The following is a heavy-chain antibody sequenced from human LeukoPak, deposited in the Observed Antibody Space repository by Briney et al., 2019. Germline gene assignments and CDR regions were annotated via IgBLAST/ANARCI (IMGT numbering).Heavy chain of an antibody. J-gene: IGHJ4*02. V-gene: IGHV4-59*08. CDR3: AALGDYERVGLDY. CDR1: GDSISRHY. CDR2: IYYRWNT. Sequence: PTETLSLTCTVSGDSISRHYWTWIRPPPGKGLEWIGYIYYRWNTDYNPSLKSRVTMSVDTSKNQFSLKLSSVTAADTAVYYCAALGDYERVGLDYWGQGTLVTVSS. D-gene: IGHD4-17*01.